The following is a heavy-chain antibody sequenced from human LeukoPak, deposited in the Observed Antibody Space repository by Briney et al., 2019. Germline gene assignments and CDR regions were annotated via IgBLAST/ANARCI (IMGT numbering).Heavy chain of an antibody. D-gene: IGHD4-23*01. Sequence: SVKVSCKASGYTFTTQTITWLRQAPGHGLEWMGWISGFDGDTDYAQKFQGRVTMTTDTSTNTAYMEVTSLRSDDTAVYYCARGYGATSDFEYWGQGTLVIVSS. CDR3: ARGYGATSDFEY. V-gene: IGHV1-18*01. J-gene: IGHJ4*02. CDR2: ISGFDGDT. CDR1: GYTFTTQT.